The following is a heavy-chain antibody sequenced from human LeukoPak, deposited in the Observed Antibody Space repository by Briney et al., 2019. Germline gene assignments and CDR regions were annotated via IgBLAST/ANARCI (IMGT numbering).Heavy chain of an antibody. V-gene: IGHV1-2*02. Sequence: ASVKVSFKASGYTFTGYYMHWVRQAPGHGLEWMGWIHPNSGGTNYAQKFHGRVTMTRDTSISTAYMELSSLRSDDTAVYYCARGYCSGGSCYEFDYWGQGTLVTVSS. D-gene: IGHD2-15*01. CDR2: IHPNSGGT. J-gene: IGHJ4*02. CDR1: GYTFTGYY. CDR3: ARGYCSGGSCYEFDY.